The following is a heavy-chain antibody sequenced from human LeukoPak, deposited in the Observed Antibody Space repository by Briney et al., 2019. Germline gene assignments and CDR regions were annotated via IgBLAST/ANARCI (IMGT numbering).Heavy chain of an antibody. J-gene: IGHJ4*02. Sequence: GGSLRLSCAASGFTFSSYSMNWVRQAPGKGLEWVSSISRSSSYIYYADSVKGRFTVSRDNAKNSQYLQMNSLRAEDTAVYYCAREGDLKTRGALADYWGQGTLVTVSS. V-gene: IGHV3-21*06. D-gene: IGHD1-14*01. CDR2: ISRSSSYI. CDR1: GFTFSSYS. CDR3: AREGDLKTRGALADY.